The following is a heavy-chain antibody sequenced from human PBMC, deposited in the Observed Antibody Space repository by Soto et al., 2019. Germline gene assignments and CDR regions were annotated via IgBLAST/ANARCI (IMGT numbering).Heavy chain of an antibody. Sequence: QVQLQQWGAGLLKPSETLSLTCAVYGGSFSGYYWSWIRQPPGKGLEWIGEINHSGSTNYNPSLKSRVTISVDTSKNQFSLKLSSETAADTAVYYCAREGAYRAARRIDYWGQGTLVTVSS. CDR1: GGSFSGYY. CDR3: AREGAYRAARRIDY. V-gene: IGHV4-34*01. D-gene: IGHD6-6*01. J-gene: IGHJ4*02. CDR2: INHSGST.